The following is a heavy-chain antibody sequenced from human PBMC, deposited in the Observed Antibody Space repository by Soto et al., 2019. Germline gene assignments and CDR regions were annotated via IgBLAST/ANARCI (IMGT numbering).Heavy chain of an antibody. CDR1: GFSLTSGVG. J-gene: IGHJ4*02. D-gene: IGHD2-21*02. V-gene: IGHV2-5*02. Sequence: QITLKESGPTLVRPPQTLTLTCTFSGFSLTSGVGVGWIRQPPGQALEWLALIYWDDDKRYSPSLKNRLTITKDTSKNQVVLTMTNVGPVDTATYFCAHIAPERVTVGGHGGFDYWGQGTLVTVSS. CDR2: IYWDDDK. CDR3: AHIAPERVTVGGHGGFDY.